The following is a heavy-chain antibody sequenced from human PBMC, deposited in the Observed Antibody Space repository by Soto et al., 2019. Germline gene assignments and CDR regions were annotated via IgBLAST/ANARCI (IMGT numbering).Heavy chain of an antibody. CDR3: ARDGTSGYSGYGENDAFDI. CDR1: GGSISSGGYY. V-gene: IGHV4-31*03. CDR2: IYYSGST. D-gene: IGHD5-12*01. J-gene: IGHJ3*02. Sequence: PSETLSLTCTVSGGSISSGGYYWSWIRQHPGKGLEWIGYIYYSGSTYYNPSLKSRVTISVDTSKNQFSLKLSSVTAADTAVYYCARDGTSGYSGYGENDAFDIWGQGTMVTVSS.